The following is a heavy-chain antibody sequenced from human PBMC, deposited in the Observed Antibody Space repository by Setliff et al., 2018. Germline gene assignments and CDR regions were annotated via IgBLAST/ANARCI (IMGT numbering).Heavy chain of an antibody. V-gene: IGHV3-23*01. CDR1: GFTFSSYA. CDR2: ISGSGGST. J-gene: IGHJ2*01. CDR3: AKHRARQLGILSWYFDL. D-gene: IGHD7-27*01. Sequence: PGGSLRLSCAASGFTFSSYAMSWVRQAPGKGLEWVSAISGSGGSTYYADSVKGRFTISRDNSKNTLYLQMNSLRAEDTAVYYCAKHRARQLGILSWYFDLWGRGTLVTVSS.